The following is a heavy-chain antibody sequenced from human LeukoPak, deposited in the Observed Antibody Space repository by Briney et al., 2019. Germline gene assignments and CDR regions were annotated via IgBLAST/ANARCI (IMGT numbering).Heavy chain of an antibody. J-gene: IGHJ4*02. CDR2: INHSGST. Sequence: SETLSLTCAVYGGSFSGYYWSWIRQPPGKGLEWIGEINHSGSTNYNPSLKSRVTISVDTSKNQFSLKLSSVTAADTAVYYCTRSTGGEYDYYDSSGYQAKGFDYWGQGTLVTVSS. D-gene: IGHD3-22*01. CDR1: GGSFSGYY. CDR3: TRSTGGEYDYYDSSGYQAKGFDY. V-gene: IGHV4-34*01.